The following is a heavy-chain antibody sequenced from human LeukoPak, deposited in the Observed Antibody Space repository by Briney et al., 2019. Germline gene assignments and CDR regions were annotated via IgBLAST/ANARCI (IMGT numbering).Heavy chain of an antibody. D-gene: IGHD2/OR15-2a*01. V-gene: IGHV1-69*04. Sequence: SVQVSCKASGGTFISYASSWVRQEPAQGREWMGRIIPILGIADYAQKFQGRVTITADKSTSTAYMELSSLGSEDMAVYDCARANFECFDCWGQGTLVTVSS. J-gene: IGHJ4*02. CDR1: GGTFISYA. CDR2: IIPILGIA. CDR3: ARANFECFDC.